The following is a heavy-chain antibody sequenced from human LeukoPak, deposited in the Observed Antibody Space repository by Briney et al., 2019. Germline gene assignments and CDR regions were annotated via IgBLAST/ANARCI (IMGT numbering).Heavy chain of an antibody. D-gene: IGHD1-26*01. V-gene: IGHV3-30-3*01. Sequence: PGGSLRLSCAASGFTFSSYAMHWVRQAPGKGLEWVAVISYDGSNKYYADSVKGRFTISRDNSKNTLYLQMNSLRAEDTAVYYCARDPHRGGSYYGGYYFDYWGQGTLVTVSS. CDR2: ISYDGSNK. CDR1: GFTFSSYA. CDR3: ARDPHRGGSYYGGYYFDY. J-gene: IGHJ4*02.